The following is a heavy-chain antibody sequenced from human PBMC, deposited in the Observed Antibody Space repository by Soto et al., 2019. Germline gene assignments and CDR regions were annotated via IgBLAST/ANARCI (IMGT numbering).Heavy chain of an antibody. V-gene: IGHV3-30-3*01. CDR3: ARVRDSSGWYPNFDY. CDR2: ISYDGSNK. D-gene: IGHD6-19*01. CDR1: GFTFSSYA. J-gene: IGHJ4*02. Sequence: GGSLRLSCAASGFTFSSYAMHWVRQAPGKGLEWVAVISYDGSNKNYADSVQGRFTISRDNSKNTLYLQMNSLRAGDTAVYYCARVRDSSGWYPNFDYWGQGTLVTVSS.